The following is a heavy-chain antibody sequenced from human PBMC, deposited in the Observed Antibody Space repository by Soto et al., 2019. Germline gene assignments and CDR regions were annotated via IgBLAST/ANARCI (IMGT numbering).Heavy chain of an antibody. CDR3: ARGLPRPPIVVVPAARGRVRWFDP. J-gene: IGHJ5*02. D-gene: IGHD2-2*01. CDR2: INHSGST. Sequence: PSETLSLTCAVYGGSFSGYYWSWIRQPPGKGLEWIGEINHSGSTNYNPSLKSRVTISVDTSKNQFSLKLSSVTAADTAVYYCARGLPRPPIVVVPAARGRVRWFDPWGQGTLVTVSS. CDR1: GGSFSGYY. V-gene: IGHV4-34*01.